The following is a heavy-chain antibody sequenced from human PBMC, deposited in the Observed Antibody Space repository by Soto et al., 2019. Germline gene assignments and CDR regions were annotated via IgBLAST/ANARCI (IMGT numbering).Heavy chain of an antibody. V-gene: IGHV4-31*03. CDR1: GGSISSGGTGSY. J-gene: IGHJ4*02. CDR3: ASGHDAYKVRY. CDR2: IYYPGNT. D-gene: IGHD1-1*01. Sequence: QVQLQESGPGLVKPSQTLSLTCTVSGGSISSGGTGSYWTWIRQLPGKGLEWIGYIYYPGNTYYSPSLKRRPTISIDTSENQFSLKLTSVTAADTAVYFCASGHDAYKVRYWGQGTLVTVSS.